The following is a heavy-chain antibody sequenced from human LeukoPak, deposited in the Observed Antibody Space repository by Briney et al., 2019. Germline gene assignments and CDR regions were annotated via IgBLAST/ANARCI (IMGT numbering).Heavy chain of an antibody. J-gene: IGHJ4*02. CDR2: ISGSGGST. CDR1: GFTFSSYA. V-gene: IGHV3-23*01. CDR3: ANFPYMVRGVISDY. Sequence: GGSLRLSCAASGFTFSSYAMSWVRQAPGKGLEWVSAISGSGGSTYYADAVKGRFTISRDNSKNTLYLQMNSLRAEDTAVYYCANFPYMVRGVISDYWGQGTLVTVSS. D-gene: IGHD3-10*01.